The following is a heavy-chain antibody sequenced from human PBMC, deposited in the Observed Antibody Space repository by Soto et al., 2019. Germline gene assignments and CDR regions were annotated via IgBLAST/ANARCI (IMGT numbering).Heavy chain of an antibody. CDR3: ARRARGPYYGSGTNWFDP. CDR1: GGSISSSSYY. D-gene: IGHD3-10*01. CDR2: IYYSGST. J-gene: IGHJ5*02. V-gene: IGHV4-39*01. Sequence: QLQLQESGPGLVKPSETLSLTCTVSGGSISSSSYYWGWIRQPPGKGLEWIGSIYYSGSTYYNPSLKRRVTIPVDTSKNPFSLKLSSVTAADTAVYYCARRARGPYYGSGTNWFDPWGQGTLVTVSS.